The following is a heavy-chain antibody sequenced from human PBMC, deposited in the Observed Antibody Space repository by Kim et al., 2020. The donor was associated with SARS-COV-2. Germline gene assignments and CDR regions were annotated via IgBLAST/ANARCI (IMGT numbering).Heavy chain of an antibody. Sequence: YHADAVKGRFTISRDNSKNTLYRQMNSLGAEDTAVYYCARDGTGLDAFDIWGQGTMVTVSS. D-gene: IGHD1-7*01. V-gene: IGHV3-30*01. J-gene: IGHJ3*02. CDR3: ARDGTGLDAFDI.